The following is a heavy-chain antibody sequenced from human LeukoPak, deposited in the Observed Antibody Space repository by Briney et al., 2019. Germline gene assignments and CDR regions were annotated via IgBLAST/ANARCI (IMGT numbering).Heavy chain of an antibody. CDR3: ARDKGSIFGVVISD. J-gene: IGHJ4*02. CDR1: GYTFTSYG. D-gene: IGHD3-3*01. CDR2: ISPYNGNT. V-gene: IGHV1-18*01. Sequence: ASVKVSCKASGYTFTSYGISWVRQAPGQGLEWMGWISPYNGNTNYAQKLQGRVTMTTDTSTSTAYMEPRSLRSDDTAAYYCARDKGSIFGVVISDWGQGTLVTVSS.